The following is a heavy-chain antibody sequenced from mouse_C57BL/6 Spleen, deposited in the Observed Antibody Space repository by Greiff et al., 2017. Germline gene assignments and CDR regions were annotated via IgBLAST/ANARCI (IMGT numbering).Heavy chain of an antibody. J-gene: IGHJ2*01. CDR3: AVSAITAVVATGYFDY. CDR1: GYAFSSSW. Sequence: VQLKQSGPELVKPGASVKISCKASGYAFSSSWMNWVKQRPGKGLEWIGRIYPGDGDTNYNGKFKGKATLTADKSSSTAYMQLSSLTSEDSAVYFCAVSAITAVVATGYFDYWGQGTTLTVSS. CDR2: IYPGDGDT. D-gene: IGHD1-1*01. V-gene: IGHV1-82*01.